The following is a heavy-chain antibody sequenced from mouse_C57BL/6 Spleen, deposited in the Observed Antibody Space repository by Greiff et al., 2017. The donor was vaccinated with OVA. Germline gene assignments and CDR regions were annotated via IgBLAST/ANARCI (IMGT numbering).Heavy chain of an antibody. D-gene: IGHD1-1*01. CDR3: AITTVVHWYFDV. CDR1: GYTFTSYW. V-gene: IGHV1-55*01. Sequence: QVQLQQPGAELVKPGASVKMSCKASGYTFTSYWITWVKQRPGQGLEWIGDIYPGSGSTNYNEKFKSKATLTVDTSSSTAYMQLSSLTSEDSAVYYCAITTVVHWYFDVWGTGTTVTVSS. CDR2: IYPGSGST. J-gene: IGHJ1*03.